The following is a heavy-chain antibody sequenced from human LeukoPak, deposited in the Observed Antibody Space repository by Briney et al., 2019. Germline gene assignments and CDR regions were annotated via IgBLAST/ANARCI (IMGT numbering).Heavy chain of an antibody. V-gene: IGHV1-18*01. D-gene: IGHD6-19*01. J-gene: IGHJ4*02. CDR1: GYTFTSCG. Sequence: SSVKVSCNASGYTFTSCGISWVRHGPGQGLEWMGWISAYNGNTNYAQKLQGRVTMTTDTTTNTAYMEQRSLRSDETAVYYCARVRIAVAGPPDYWGQGTLVTVSS. CDR3: ARVRIAVAGPPDY. CDR2: ISAYNGNT.